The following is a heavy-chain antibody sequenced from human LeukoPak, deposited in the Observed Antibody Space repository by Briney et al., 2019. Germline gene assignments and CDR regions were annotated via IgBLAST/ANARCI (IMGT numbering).Heavy chain of an antibody. D-gene: IGHD6-6*01. CDR2: IDYSGST. Sequence: NTSETLSLTCTVSGGSISTYYWSWNRQPPGKGLEWIGYIDYSGSTNYNPSLKSRVTISVDTSKNQLSLKLSSVTAADTAVYYCARWVTASSIDYWGQGTLVTVSS. CDR3: ARWVTASSIDY. J-gene: IGHJ4*02. V-gene: IGHV4-59*08. CDR1: GGSISTYY.